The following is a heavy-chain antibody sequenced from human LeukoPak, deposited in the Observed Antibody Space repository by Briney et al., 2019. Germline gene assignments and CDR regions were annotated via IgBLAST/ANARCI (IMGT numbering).Heavy chain of an antibody. CDR3: ARDWSVPAATYYYYGMDA. D-gene: IGHD2-2*01. CDR2: IIPIFGTA. J-gene: IGHJ6*04. Sequence: SVKVSCKASGGTFSSYAISWVRQAPGQGLEWMGGIIPIFGTANYAQKFQGRVTITADKSTSTAYMELCSLRSEDTAVYYCARDWSVPAATYYYYGMDAWGKGTTVTVSS. CDR1: GGTFSSYA. V-gene: IGHV1-69*06.